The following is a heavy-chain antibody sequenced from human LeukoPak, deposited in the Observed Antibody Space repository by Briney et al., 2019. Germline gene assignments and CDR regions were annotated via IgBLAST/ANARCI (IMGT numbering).Heavy chain of an antibody. D-gene: IGHD6-25*01. CDR2: ISSSSDTI. CDR3: ARHVEIPSAASDYYYYYYMDV. J-gene: IGHJ6*03. CDR1: GFSFSTYS. V-gene: IGHV3-48*04. Sequence: GGSLRLSCAASGFSFSTYSMNWVRQAPGKGLEWVSFISSSSDTINYADSVKGRFTVSRDNARNSLYLQMNSLRVEDTAVYSCARHVEIPSAASDYYYYYYMDVWGIGTTVTVSS.